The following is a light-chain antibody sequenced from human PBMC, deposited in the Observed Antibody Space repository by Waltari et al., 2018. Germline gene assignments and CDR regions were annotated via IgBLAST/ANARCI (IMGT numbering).Light chain of an antibody. CDR2: WAS. CDR1: QSVLYNFNNKNY. CDR3: QQYLTLPYS. Sequence: EMTQSPDSLPVSLGERATINWKSSQSVLYNFNNKNYLAWFQLKPGQPPKLLIRWASTREPGVPDRFSGSGSGTDFTLTISSLQTEDVAVYYCQQYLTLPYSFGQGTKLEIK. V-gene: IGKV4-1*01. J-gene: IGKJ2*03.